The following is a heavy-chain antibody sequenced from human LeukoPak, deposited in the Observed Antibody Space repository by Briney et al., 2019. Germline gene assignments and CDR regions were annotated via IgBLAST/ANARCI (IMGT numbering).Heavy chain of an antibody. CDR1: GGTFSSYA. CDR3: ARVQDCSSTSCV. V-gene: IGHV1-69*06. J-gene: IGHJ4*02. D-gene: IGHD2-2*01. CDR2: IIPIFGTA. Sequence: GASVKVSCTASGGTFSSYAISWVRQAPGQGLEWVGGIIPIFGTANYAQKFQGRVTITADKSTSTAYMELSSLRSEDTAVYYCARVQDCSSTSCVWGQGTLVTVSS.